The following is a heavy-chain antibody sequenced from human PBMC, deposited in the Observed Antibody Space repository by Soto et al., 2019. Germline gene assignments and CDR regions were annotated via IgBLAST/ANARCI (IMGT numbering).Heavy chain of an antibody. D-gene: IGHD6-13*01. CDR2: ISGSGGST. Sequence: GSLRLSCAASGFTFSSYAMSWVRQAPGKGLEWVSAISGSGGSTYYADSVKGRFTISRDNSKNTLYLQMNSLRAEDTAVYYCAKDLGDSYYFDYWGQGTLVTVSS. CDR3: AKDLGDSYYFDY. V-gene: IGHV3-23*01. J-gene: IGHJ4*02. CDR1: GFTFSSYA.